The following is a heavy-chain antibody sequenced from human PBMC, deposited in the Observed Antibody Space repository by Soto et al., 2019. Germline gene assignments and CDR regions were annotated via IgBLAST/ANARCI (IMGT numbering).Heavy chain of an antibody. Sequence: QVQLQESGPGLVTPSGTVSLTCAVSSGSIRSTNWWGWVRQPPGKGLEWIGEIYHSGTTNYSPSLKSRVTISVDKSKNQFSLRLTSVTAADTAVYYCARRHGDSSPFDYWGQGTLVTVSS. J-gene: IGHJ4*02. CDR2: IYHSGTT. CDR1: SGSIRSTNW. D-gene: IGHD4-17*01. CDR3: ARRHGDSSPFDY. V-gene: IGHV4-4*02.